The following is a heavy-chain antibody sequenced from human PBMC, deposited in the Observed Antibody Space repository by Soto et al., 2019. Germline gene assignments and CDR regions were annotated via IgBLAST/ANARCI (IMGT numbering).Heavy chain of an antibody. V-gene: IGHV3-53*01. Sequence: GGSLRLSCAASGFTVSSNYMSWVRQAPGKGLEWVSVIYSGGSTYYADSVKGRFTISRDNSKNTLYLQMSSLRAEDMAVYYCARQDTAEYYYYGMDVWGQGTTVTVSS. J-gene: IGHJ6*02. CDR1: GFTVSSNY. CDR2: IYSGGST. CDR3: ARQDTAEYYYYGMDV. D-gene: IGHD5-18*01.